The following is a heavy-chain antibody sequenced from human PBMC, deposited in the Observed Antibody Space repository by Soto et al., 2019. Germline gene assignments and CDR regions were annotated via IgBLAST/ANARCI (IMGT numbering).Heavy chain of an antibody. CDR1: GGSVSSGSYY. J-gene: IGHJ4*02. V-gene: IGHV4-61*01. CDR2: IYYSGST. D-gene: IGHD2-15*01. CDR3: ARDLGGWPDY. Sequence: SETLSLTCTVSGGSVSSGSYYWSWIRQPPGKGLEWIGYIYYSGSTNYNPSLKSRVTISIDTSKNQFSLKLSSVTAADTAVYYCARDLGGWPDYWGQGTLVTLSS.